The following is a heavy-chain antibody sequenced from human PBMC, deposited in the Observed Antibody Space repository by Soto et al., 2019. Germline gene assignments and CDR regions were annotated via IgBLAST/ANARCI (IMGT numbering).Heavy chain of an antibody. CDR2: IDPSDSYT. Sequence: PGESLKISGKASGYNFTAFWIHWVRQMPGKGLEWLGKIDPSDSYTNYSPSFEGHVTISTDNSITTAYLQWSSLRASDTALYFCARVHKNWFDSWAQGTMVTVSS. CDR3: ARVHKNWFDS. J-gene: IGHJ5*01. V-gene: IGHV5-10-1*01. CDR1: GYNFTAFW.